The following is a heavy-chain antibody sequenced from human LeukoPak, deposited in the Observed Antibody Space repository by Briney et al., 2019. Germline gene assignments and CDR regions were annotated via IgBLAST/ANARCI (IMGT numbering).Heavy chain of an antibody. J-gene: IGHJ3*02. CDR1: GGSSSGYY. CDR3: ARGAPKEIQLWLRLRGVAFDI. CDR2: FNHSGST. Sequence: SETLSLTCALYGGSSSGYYSSWIRHPPGKGLEWIGEFNHSGSTNYNPSLKSRVTISVDTSKNQFSLKLNSVTAADTAVYYCARGAPKEIQLWLRLRGVAFDIWGQGTMVTVSS. V-gene: IGHV4-34*01. D-gene: IGHD5-18*01.